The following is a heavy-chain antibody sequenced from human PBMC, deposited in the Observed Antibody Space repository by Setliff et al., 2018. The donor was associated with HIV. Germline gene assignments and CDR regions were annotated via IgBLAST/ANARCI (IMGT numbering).Heavy chain of an antibody. CDR2: IYYVGNT. V-gene: IGHV4-39*07. CDR1: DGSISSSSYY. J-gene: IGHJ3*02. Sequence: SETLSLTCNVSDGSISSSSYYWAWIRQPPGKGLEWIGTIYYVGNTYYSPSLRSRVTMSVDTSKNQVSLKLSSVTAADTAVYYCARDRAGWDGQVILYGLDIWGQGTMVTVSS. D-gene: IGHD3-10*01. CDR3: ARDRAGWDGQVILYGLDI.